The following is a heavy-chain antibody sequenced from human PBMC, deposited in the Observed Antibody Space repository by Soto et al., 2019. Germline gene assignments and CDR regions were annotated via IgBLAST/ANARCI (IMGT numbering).Heavy chain of an antibody. D-gene: IGHD1-1*01. CDR1: GFTFSSYA. CDR3: AKGRTYNYANYFDL. V-gene: IGHV3-23*01. Sequence: EVQLLESGGDLVQPGGSLRLSCAASGFTFSSYAMSWVRQAPGKGPEWVASMSGSGDNTYYADSVKGRFIISSDNSKNTLSLQMSGLRFDDTAVYTCAKGRTYNYANYFDLWGQGTLVTVSS. CDR2: MSGSGDNT. J-gene: IGHJ5*02.